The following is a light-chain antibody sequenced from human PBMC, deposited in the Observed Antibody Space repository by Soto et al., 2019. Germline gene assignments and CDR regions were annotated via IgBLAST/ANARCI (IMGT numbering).Light chain of an antibody. CDR1: QSVTSSY. Sequence: EIVLTQSPGTLSLSPGERATLSCRASQSVTSSYLAWYQQRPGQAPRLLIYGASSRATGIPDRFSSSGSGADFTLTISRLEPEDSAVYYCQQYGTSPFNFGQGTKLEI. J-gene: IGKJ2*01. CDR3: QQYGTSPFN. CDR2: GAS. V-gene: IGKV3-20*01.